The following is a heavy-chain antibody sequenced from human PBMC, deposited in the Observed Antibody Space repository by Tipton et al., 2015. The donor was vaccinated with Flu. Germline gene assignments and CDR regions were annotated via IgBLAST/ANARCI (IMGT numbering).Heavy chain of an antibody. J-gene: IGHJ4*02. D-gene: IGHD6-19*01. CDR3: ARGSGWYYY. CDR2: IYYSGST. CDR1: GDSISSYY. V-gene: IGHV4-59*01. Sequence: GLVKPSETLSLICTVSGDSISSYYWSWIRQPPGKGLEWIGYIYYSGSTNLNTSLKSRVTISVDTSKNQFSLSLSSVTAADTAVYYCARGSGWYYYWGQGTLVTVSS.